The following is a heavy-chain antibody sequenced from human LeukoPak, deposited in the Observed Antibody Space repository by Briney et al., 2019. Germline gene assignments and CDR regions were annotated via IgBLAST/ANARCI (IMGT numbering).Heavy chain of an antibody. CDR1: GGTFSSYA. CDR3: AREGSSGWYWSWFDP. V-gene: IGHV1-69*01. CDR2: IIPIFGTA. J-gene: IGHJ5*02. D-gene: IGHD6-19*01. Sequence: ASVKVSCKASGGTFSSYAISWVRQAPGRGLEWMGGIIPIFGTANYAQKFQGRVTITADESTSTAYMELSSLRSEDTAVYYCAREGSSGWYWSWFDPWGQGTLVTVSS.